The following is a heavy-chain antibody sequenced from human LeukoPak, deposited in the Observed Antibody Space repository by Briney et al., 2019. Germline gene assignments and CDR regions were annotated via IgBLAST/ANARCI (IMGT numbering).Heavy chain of an antibody. D-gene: IGHD3-10*01. V-gene: IGHV5-51*01. J-gene: IGHJ4*02. CDR2: IYPADSDT. CDR1: GYIFTNYW. CDR3: ARQSRDGSKTRGYYFAY. Sequence: PGESLRISCQVSGYIFTNYWIGWVRQMPGKGLESLGIIYPADSDTTYSPSFQGQVSISADKSISTVYLQWSSLRASDTAMYYCARQSRDGSKTRGYYFAYWGQGTLVTVSS.